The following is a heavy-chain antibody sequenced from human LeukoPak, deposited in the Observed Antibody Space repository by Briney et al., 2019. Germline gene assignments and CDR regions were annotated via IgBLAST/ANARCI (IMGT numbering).Heavy chain of an antibody. CDR1: GFTFSSYA. Sequence: GGSLRLSCAASGFTFSSYAMSWVRKAPGKGLRWVSFISGGAGSTYYTNSVKGRFTSSRDNSKNTLYLQMNSLRAEDTALYYCASGVAIFGAPLDYWGQGTLVTVSS. V-gene: IGHV3-23*01. D-gene: IGHD3-3*01. CDR3: ASGVAIFGAPLDY. CDR2: ISGGAGST. J-gene: IGHJ4*02.